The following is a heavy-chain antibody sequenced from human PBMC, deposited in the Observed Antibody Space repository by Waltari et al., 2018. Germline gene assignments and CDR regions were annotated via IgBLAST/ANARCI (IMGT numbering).Heavy chain of an antibody. J-gene: IGHJ4*02. V-gene: IGHV4-4*02. Sequence: QLQLQESGTGLVKPSGTLSLTCGVSGDSVTNNYWWSWVRQTPGKGLEWIGQVHGSGKANYNPAYASRITVSLDTASNQVSLRVTSATAADTAIYYCARDRGRGLYLDSWGPGTLVTVSP. CDR2: VHGSGKA. CDR3: ARDRGRGLYLDS. CDR1: GDSVTNNYW. D-gene: IGHD2-15*01.